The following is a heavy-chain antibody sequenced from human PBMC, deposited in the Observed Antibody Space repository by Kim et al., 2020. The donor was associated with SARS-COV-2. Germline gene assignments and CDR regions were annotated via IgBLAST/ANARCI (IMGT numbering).Heavy chain of an antibody. J-gene: IGHJ4*02. CDR2: ISYDGSKK. D-gene: IGHD1-26*01. CDR3: AGKGVGGSYSPVDY. V-gene: IGHV3-30*03. CDR1: GFTFSSYG. Sequence: GGSLRLSCAASGFTFSSYGMHWVRQAPGKGLEWVAVISYDGSKKYYADSVKGRFTISRDNSKNTLYLQMNSLRADDTSVYYCAGKGVGGSYSPVDYWGQGTLVTVSS.